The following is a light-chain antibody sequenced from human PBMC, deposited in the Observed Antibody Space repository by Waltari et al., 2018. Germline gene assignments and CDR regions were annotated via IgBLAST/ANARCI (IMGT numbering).Light chain of an antibody. CDR3: QRYNSYPIT. J-gene: IGKJ3*01. CDR1: QTVSST. Sequence: EIVMTQSPATLSVSPGERAILSCRASQTVSSTLAWYQQKPGQAPRLLIYGASTRATGIPARFSGSGSGTDFTLTISSLQSEDFAVYYCQRYNSYPITFGPGTKVDI. CDR2: GAS. V-gene: IGKV3-15*01.